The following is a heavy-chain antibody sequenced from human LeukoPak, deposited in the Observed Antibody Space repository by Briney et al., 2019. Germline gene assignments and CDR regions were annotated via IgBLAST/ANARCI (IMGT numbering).Heavy chain of an antibody. CDR1: GYTFTSYY. D-gene: IGHD2-21*02. V-gene: IGHV1-46*01. CDR2: INPSGGST. Sequence: ASVKVSCKASGYTFTSYYMHWVRQAPGQGLEWMGIINPSGGSTSYAQKFQGRVTMTRDMSTSTAYMELSSLRSEDTAVYYCARAAYCGGDCYRDFDYWGQGTLVTVSS. J-gene: IGHJ4*02. CDR3: ARAAYCGGDCYRDFDY.